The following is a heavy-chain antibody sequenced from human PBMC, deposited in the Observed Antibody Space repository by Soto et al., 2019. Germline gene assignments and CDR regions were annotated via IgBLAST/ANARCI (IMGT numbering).Heavy chain of an antibody. CDR3: ARAFDYSNYYYYCYMDV. CDR1: GFTFSSYS. CDR2: ISSSSSYI. Sequence: GGSLRLSCAASGFTFSSYSMNWVRQAPGKGLEWVSSISSSSSYIYYADSVKGRFTISRDNAKNSLYLQMNSLRAEDTAVYYCARAFDYSNYYYYCYMDVWGKGTTVTVSS. D-gene: IGHD4-4*01. J-gene: IGHJ6*03. V-gene: IGHV3-21*01.